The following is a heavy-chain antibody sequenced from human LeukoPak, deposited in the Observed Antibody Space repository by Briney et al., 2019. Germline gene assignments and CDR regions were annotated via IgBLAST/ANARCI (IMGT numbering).Heavy chain of an antibody. Sequence: GGSLRLSCAASGLTFSTFSTNWVRQTPGKGLYWVSAISGSGSDIYYTDSVKGRFTISRDNPKRSLYLKMNSLRAEETDVYYCARRTFPNDAFDIWGQGTMVTVSS. D-gene: IGHD1-7*01. CDR2: ISGSGSDI. V-gene: IGHV3-21*01. CDR3: ARRTFPNDAFDI. J-gene: IGHJ3*02. CDR1: GLTFSTFS.